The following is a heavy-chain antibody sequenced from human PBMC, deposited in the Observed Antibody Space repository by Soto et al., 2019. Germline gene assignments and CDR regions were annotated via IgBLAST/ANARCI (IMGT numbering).Heavy chain of an antibody. CDR3: ASSTVGAIFDY. CDR1: GFTFSSYA. V-gene: IGHV3-23*01. Sequence: GESLKISCAASGFTFSSYAMSWVRQAPGKGLEWVSAISGSGGSTYYADSVKGRFTISRDNSKNTLYLQMNSLRAEDTAVYYCASSTVGAIFDYWGQGTLVTVSS. D-gene: IGHD1-26*01. CDR2: ISGSGGST. J-gene: IGHJ4*02.